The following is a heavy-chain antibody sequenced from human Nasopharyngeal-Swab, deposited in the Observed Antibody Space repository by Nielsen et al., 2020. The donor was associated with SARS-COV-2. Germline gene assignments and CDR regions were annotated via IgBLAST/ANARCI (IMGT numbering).Heavy chain of an antibody. CDR3: ASQPVTTLENFDY. V-gene: IGHV5-10-1*01. CDR2: IDPTDSYT. Sequence: GESLKISCKSSGYSFTSYWISWVRQMQGKGLEWMGRIDPTDSYTNYSPSFQGHVTISADKSISTAYLQWSSLKASDTAMYYCASQPVTTLENFDYWGQGTLVTVSS. D-gene: IGHD4-17*01. J-gene: IGHJ4*02. CDR1: GYSFTSYW.